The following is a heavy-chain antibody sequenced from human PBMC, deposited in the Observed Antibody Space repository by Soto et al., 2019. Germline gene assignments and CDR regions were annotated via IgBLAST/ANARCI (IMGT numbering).Heavy chain of an antibody. D-gene: IGHD5-18*01. Sequence: TSETLSLTXTVSGGSISSGGYYWSWIRQHPGKGLEWIGYIYYSGSTYYNPSLKSRVTISVDTSKNQFSLKLSSVTAADTAVYYCASLGYSYGYYYYGMDVWGQGTTVTVSS. J-gene: IGHJ6*02. CDR3: ASLGYSYGYYYYGMDV. V-gene: IGHV4-31*02. CDR2: IYYSGST. CDR1: GGSISSGGYY.